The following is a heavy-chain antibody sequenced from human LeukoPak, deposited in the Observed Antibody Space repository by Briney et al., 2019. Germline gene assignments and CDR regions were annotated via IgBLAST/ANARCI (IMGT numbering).Heavy chain of an antibody. CDR2: INHSGST. V-gene: IGHV4-34*01. J-gene: IGHJ5*02. Sequence: PSETLSLTCAVYGGSFSGYYWSWIRQPPGKGLEWIGEINHSGSTNYNPSLKSRVTISVDTSKNQFSLKLSSVAAADTAVYYCARVGVTTSGYNWFDPWGQGTLVTVSS. CDR3: ARVGVTTSGYNWFDP. CDR1: GGSFSGYY. D-gene: IGHD4-17*01.